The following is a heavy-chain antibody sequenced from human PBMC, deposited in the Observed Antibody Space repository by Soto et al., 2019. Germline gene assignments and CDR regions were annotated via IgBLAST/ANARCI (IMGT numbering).Heavy chain of an antibody. V-gene: IGHV3-49*04. Sequence: GGSLRLSCTASGFTFGDYAMSWVRQAPGKGLEWVGFIRSKAYGGTTEYAASVNGRFTISRDDSKSIAYLQMNSLKTEDTAVYYCTRALKKRGGATINYGMDVWGQGTTVTVSS. CDR2: IRSKAYGGTT. CDR1: GFTFGDYA. D-gene: IGHD1-26*01. J-gene: IGHJ6*02. CDR3: TRALKKRGGATINYGMDV.